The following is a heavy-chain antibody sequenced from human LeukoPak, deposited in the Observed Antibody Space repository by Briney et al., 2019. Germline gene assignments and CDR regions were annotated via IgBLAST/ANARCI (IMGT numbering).Heavy chain of an antibody. CDR1: GNTFSNYW. CDR2: IYPGDSDT. J-gene: IGHJ1*01. CDR3: ARPPSNNWAEYFLH. V-gene: IGHV5-51*01. Sequence: GESLKISCKDSGNTFSNYWIGWVRQMPGKGLEWMGIIYPGDSDTRYSPSFQGQVVISVDKSISTAYLQWSSLKASDTAMYYCARPPSNNWAEYFLHWGQGTLVTVSS. D-gene: IGHD1-1*01.